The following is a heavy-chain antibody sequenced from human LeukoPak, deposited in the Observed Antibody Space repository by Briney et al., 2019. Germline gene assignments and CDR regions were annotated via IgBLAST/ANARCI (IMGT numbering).Heavy chain of an antibody. V-gene: IGHV4-39*01. CDR2: LYYSGST. Sequence: PSETLSLTCTVSSGYISSSSYYCGWIRQPPGKGLVGIGRLYYSGSTYYNPYLKSRVTISVDTSKNQFSLKLSSVTAADTAVYYCARTGRLGGRGYCSSTSCQDFDYWGQGTLVTVSS. CDR3: ARTGRLGGRGYCSSTSCQDFDY. CDR1: SGYISSSSYY. J-gene: IGHJ4*02. D-gene: IGHD2-2*01.